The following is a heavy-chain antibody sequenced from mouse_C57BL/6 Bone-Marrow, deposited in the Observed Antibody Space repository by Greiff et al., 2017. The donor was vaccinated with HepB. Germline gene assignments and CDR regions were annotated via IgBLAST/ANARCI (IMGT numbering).Heavy chain of an antibody. J-gene: IGHJ4*01. CDR3: ARGDSSGLYAMDY. CDR1: GFTFSDYG. D-gene: IGHD3-2*02. V-gene: IGHV5-15*01. CDR2: ISNLAYSI. Sequence: EVQLQESGGGLVQPGGSLKLSCAASGFTFSDYGMAWVRQAPRKGPEWVAFISNLAYSIYYADTVTGRFTISRENAKNTLYLEMSSLRSEDTAMYYCARGDSSGLYAMDYWGQGTSVTVSS.